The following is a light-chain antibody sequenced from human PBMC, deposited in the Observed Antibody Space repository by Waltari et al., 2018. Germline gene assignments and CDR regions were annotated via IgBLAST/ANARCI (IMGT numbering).Light chain of an antibody. CDR3: QQYNSVPYT. Sequence: DIQMTQSPSTLSASVRDRVTITCRASQTISNWLAWYQQKPGKAPKLLIYRTSSLESGVPSRFSGSGSGTEFTLTISSLQPDDFATYYCQQYNSVPYTFGQGTKLEIK. CDR2: RTS. J-gene: IGKJ2*01. CDR1: QTISNW. V-gene: IGKV1-5*03.